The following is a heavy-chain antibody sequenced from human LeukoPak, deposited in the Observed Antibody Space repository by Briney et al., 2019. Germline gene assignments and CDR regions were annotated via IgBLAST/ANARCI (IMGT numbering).Heavy chain of an antibody. CDR1: GFTFSRYS. V-gene: IGHV3-74*01. CDR2: VNSDGSGT. D-gene: IGHD3-16*01. J-gene: IGHJ4*02. Sequence: GGSLRLSCAASGFTFSRYSMHWVRHAPGKGLVWVSHVNSDGSGTDYADSVKGRFTISRDNAKNTLYLQMNSLRVGDTAVYYCVCLGLGGLSLDWGQGTLVTVSS. CDR3: VCLGLGGLSLD.